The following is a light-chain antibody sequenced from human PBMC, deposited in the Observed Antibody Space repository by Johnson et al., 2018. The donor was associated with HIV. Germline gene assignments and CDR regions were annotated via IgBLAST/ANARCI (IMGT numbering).Light chain of an antibody. CDR2: ENN. J-gene: IGLJ1*01. CDR3: VTWDSRCSAGV. CDR1: SSNIGNNY. V-gene: IGLV1-51*02. Sequence: QSVLTQPPSVSATPGQKVTISCSGSSSNIGNNYVSWYQQLPGTAPKLLIYENNKRPSGIPDRFSGSKSGSSATLGITRRPTGAEADYYCVTWDSRCSAGVFGTVTKVTVL.